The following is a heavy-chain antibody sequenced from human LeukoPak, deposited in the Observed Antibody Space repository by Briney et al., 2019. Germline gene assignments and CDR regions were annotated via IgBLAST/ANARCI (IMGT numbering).Heavy chain of an antibody. CDR3: AREAPYGSGSYPDY. J-gene: IGHJ4*02. CDR1: GYTFTSYD. D-gene: IGHD3-10*01. Sequence: ASVKVSCKASGYTFTSYDINWVRQATGQGLEWMGWMNPNSGNTGYAQKFQGRVTMTRDTSTSTVYMELSSLRSEDTAVYYCAREAPYGSGSYPDYWGQGTLVTVSS. V-gene: IGHV1-8*01. CDR2: MNPNSGNT.